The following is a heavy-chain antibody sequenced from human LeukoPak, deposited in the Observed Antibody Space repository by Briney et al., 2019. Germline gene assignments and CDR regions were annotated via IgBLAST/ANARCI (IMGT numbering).Heavy chain of an antibody. Sequence: GESLKISCKGSGYSFTSYWIGWVRQMPGKGLEWMRIIYPGDSDTRYSPSFQSQVTISADKSISTAYLQWSSLKASDTAMYYCARHAPYGSGSSLYYYYYGMDVWGQGTTVTVSS. CDR3: ARHAPYGSGSSLYYYYYGMDV. D-gene: IGHD3-10*01. J-gene: IGHJ6*02. CDR1: GYSFTSYW. CDR2: IYPGDSDT. V-gene: IGHV5-51*01.